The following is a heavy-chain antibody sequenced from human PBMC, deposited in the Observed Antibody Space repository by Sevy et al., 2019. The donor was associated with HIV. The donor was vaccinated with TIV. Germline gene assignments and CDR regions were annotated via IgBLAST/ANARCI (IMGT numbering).Heavy chain of an antibody. CDR2: ICGSADAT. CDR3: VKEVSQYSYSDY. D-gene: IGHD5-18*01. Sequence: GGSLRLSCAASGFTFSNYAMSWVRQTPGKGLEWVSAICGSADATYYTDSVKGQFTISSGNSKNTVYLQINSLRAEYTAVYYCVKEVSQYSYSDYWGQGTLVTVSS. CDR1: GFTFSNYA. J-gene: IGHJ4*02. V-gene: IGHV3-23*01.